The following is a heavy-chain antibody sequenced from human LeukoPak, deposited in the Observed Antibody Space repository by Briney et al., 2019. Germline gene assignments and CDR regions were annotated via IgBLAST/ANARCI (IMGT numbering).Heavy chain of an antibody. CDR1: SGFISSSSYY. Sequence: SETLSLTCTVSSGFISSSSYYWGWIRQPPGKGLEWIGSIYYSGSTYYNPSLKSRVTISVDTSKNQFSLKLSSVTAADTAVYYCARTFWGDCYDYWGQGTLVTVSS. CDR3: ARTFWGDCYDY. V-gene: IGHV4-39*01. D-gene: IGHD3-3*01. J-gene: IGHJ4*02. CDR2: IYYSGST.